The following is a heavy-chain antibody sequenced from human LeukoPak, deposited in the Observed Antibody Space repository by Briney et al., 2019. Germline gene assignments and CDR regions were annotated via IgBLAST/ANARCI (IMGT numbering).Heavy chain of an antibody. CDR3: ARGRITMVRGVIFRRYYSDY. CDR2: INHSGST. Sequence: PSETLSLTCAVYGGSFSGYYWSWIRQPPGKGLEWIGEINHSGSTNYNPSLKSRVTISVDTSKNQFSLKLSSVTAADTAVYYCARGRITMVRGVIFRRYYSDYWGQGTLVTVSS. J-gene: IGHJ4*02. D-gene: IGHD3-10*01. V-gene: IGHV4-34*01. CDR1: GGSFSGYY.